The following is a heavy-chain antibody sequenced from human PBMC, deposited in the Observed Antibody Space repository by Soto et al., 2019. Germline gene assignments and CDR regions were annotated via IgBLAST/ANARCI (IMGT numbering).Heavy chain of an antibody. CDR3: ARDATAGNYYYYGMDV. D-gene: IGHD2-15*01. Sequence: QVQLQESGPGLVKPSQTLSLTCTVSGGSISSGDYYWSWIRQPPGKGLEWIGYIYYSGSTYYNPSLKSRVTISVDTSKNQFSLKLSSVTAADTAVYYCARDATAGNYYYYGMDVWGQGTTVTVSS. CDR1: GGSISSGDYY. J-gene: IGHJ6*02. CDR2: IYYSGST. V-gene: IGHV4-30-4*01.